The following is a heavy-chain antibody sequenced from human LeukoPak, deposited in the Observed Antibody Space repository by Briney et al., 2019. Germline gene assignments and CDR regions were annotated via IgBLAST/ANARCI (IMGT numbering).Heavy chain of an antibody. J-gene: IGHJ3*02. V-gene: IGHV3-53*01. CDR3: ARADSSTWYSLNLI. CDR1: GFTVSTNY. Sequence: PGRSLRLSCAGSGFTVSTNYMNWVRQAPGKGLEWVSVIYSGGSTYYADSVKGRFTISRDNSKNTLYLQMNSLRAEDTAVYYCARADSSTWYSLNLIWGQGTMVTVSS. CDR2: IYSGGST. D-gene: IGHD6-13*01.